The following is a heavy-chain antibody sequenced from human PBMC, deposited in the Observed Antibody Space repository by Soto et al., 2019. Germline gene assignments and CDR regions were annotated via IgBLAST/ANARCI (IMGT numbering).Heavy chain of an antibody. CDR2: IYSGGGT. V-gene: IGHV3-66*01. CDR1: LFIVSDNY. J-gene: IGHJ4*02. D-gene: IGHD4-17*01. CDR3: ANRMTTAPY. Sequence: EVRLVQSGGGLVQPGGSLRLSCAASLFIVSDNYMSWVRQAPGKGLEWVSLIYSGGGTDYAESVKGRFTISRDNSKNTLYHQMNSLKAEDTGIYYCANRMTTAPYWGQGTVVTVSS.